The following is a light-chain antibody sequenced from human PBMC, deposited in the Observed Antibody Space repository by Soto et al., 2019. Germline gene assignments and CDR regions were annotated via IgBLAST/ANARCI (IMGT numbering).Light chain of an antibody. CDR2: SNN. Sequence: QSVLTQPPSSSGTPGQRVTISFSGSSSNIGSNTVNWYQQLPGTAPKLLIYSNNQRPSGVPDRFSGSKSGTSASLAISGLQSEDEADYCCAAWDDSLNGRGVFGTGTKVTVL. V-gene: IGLV1-44*01. J-gene: IGLJ1*01. CDR1: SSNIGSNT. CDR3: AAWDDSLNGRGV.